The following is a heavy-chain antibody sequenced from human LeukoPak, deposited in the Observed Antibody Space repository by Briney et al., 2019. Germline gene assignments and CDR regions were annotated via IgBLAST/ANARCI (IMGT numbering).Heavy chain of an antibody. CDR3: ARDSLHVDTAMVSDY. CDR2: INPIFGTA. J-gene: IGHJ4*02. Sequence: ASVKVSCKASGGTFSSYAISWVRRAPGQGLEWMGGINPIFGTANYAQKFQGRVTITADESTSTAYMELSSLRSEDTAVYYCARDSLHVDTAMVSDYWGQGTLVTVSS. CDR1: GGTFSSYA. V-gene: IGHV1-69*13. D-gene: IGHD5-18*01.